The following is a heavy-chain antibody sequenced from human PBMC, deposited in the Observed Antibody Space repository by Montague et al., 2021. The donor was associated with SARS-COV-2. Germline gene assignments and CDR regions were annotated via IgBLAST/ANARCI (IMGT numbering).Heavy chain of an antibody. J-gene: IGHJ5*02. Sequence: TLSLTCAVSGGSIITGSNFYWGWIRQSAGKGLEWIGRIHSSGGTNYNSSLKSRLTMSVDSSANQFSLKLTSVTAADTAVYYCARDYYDSTGLNWFDPWGQGLSVTVSS. CDR1: GGSIITGSNFY. V-gene: IGHV4-61*02. CDR2: IHSSGGT. D-gene: IGHD3-22*01. CDR3: ARDYYDSTGLNWFDP.